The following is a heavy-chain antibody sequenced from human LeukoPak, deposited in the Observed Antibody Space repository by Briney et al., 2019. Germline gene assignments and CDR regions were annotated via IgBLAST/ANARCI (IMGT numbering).Heavy chain of an antibody. V-gene: IGHV4-61*03. CDR1: GGSISSGGYH. CDR2: IYYSGST. Sequence: WETLSLTCTVSGGSISSGGYHWSWLPQHRGRGLEWVGYIYYSGSTNYNPSLKSRVTQSLDTSKNNFYQKLSSVTAADRAVYYCARVPSSRAPLGYWGQGTLVTVSS. CDR3: ARVPSSRAPLGY. D-gene: IGHD2-2*01. J-gene: IGHJ4*02.